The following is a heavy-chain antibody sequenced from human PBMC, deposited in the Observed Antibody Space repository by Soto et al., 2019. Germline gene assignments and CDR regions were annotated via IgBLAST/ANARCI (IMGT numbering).Heavy chain of an antibody. CDR3: ARLYSSGWHRSYYAY. J-gene: IGHJ1*01. CDR1: GYTFTRFG. Sequence: GSGKVSCKASGYTFTRFGISWVRQAPGQGLEWMGWISTFNGATNYAKKFKHRITMTTDTPTSTAHMELRSLSSDDTAVSYCARLYSSGWHRSYYAYWGKGTVIPVSS. V-gene: IGHV1-18*01. D-gene: IGHD6-19*01. CDR2: ISTFNGAT.